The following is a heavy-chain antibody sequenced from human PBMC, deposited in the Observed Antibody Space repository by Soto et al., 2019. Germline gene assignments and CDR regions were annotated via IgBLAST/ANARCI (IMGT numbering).Heavy chain of an antibody. J-gene: IGHJ6*03. CDR1: GFTFDDYA. CDR2: ISWNSGSI. CDR3: VRGYCSGGSCYGTHYYYYYYMDV. V-gene: IGHV3-9*01. Sequence: GGSLRLSCAASGFTFDDYAMHWVRQAPGKGLEWVSGISWNSGSIGYADSVTGRFTISRDNAKNSLYLQMNSLRAEDTALYYCVRGYCSGGSCYGTHYYYYYYMDVWGKGTTVTVSS. D-gene: IGHD2-15*01.